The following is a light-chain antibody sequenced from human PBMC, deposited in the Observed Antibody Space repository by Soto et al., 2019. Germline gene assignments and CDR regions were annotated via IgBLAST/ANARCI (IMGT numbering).Light chain of an antibody. V-gene: IGKV3-20*01. Sequence: DIVLTQSPGTLSLSPGERATLSCRASQSVRSSFLAWYQQKPGQAPRLLIYGASSRATGIPDRVSGSGSGADFTLTISRLEPEDFAVYYCQQYGSSPNTFGQGTKVDIK. J-gene: IGKJ2*01. CDR2: GAS. CDR1: QSVRSSF. CDR3: QQYGSSPNT.